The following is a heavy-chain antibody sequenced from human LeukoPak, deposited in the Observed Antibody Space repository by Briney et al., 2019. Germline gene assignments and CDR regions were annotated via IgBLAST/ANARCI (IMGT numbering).Heavy chain of an antibody. CDR2: INHSGST. CDR3: AGPGAARLDY. CDR1: GGSFSGYY. V-gene: IGHV4-34*01. Sequence: SPSETLSLTCAVYGGSFSGYYWSWIRQSPGKGLEWIGEINHSGSTNFNPSLKSRVTISVDTSKNQFSLKLTSVTAADTAVYYCAGPGAARLDYWGQGTLVTVSS. D-gene: IGHD6-6*01. J-gene: IGHJ4*02.